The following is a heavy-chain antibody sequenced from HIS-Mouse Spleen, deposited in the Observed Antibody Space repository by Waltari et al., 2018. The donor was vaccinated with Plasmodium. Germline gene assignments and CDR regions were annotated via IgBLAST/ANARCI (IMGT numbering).Heavy chain of an antibody. J-gene: IGHJ4*02. Sequence: QVQLVESGGGVVQPGRSLRLSCAASGFTFRSYAMHWVGQAPGKGLEWVAVISYDGSNKYYADSVKGRFTISRDNSKNTLYLQMNSLRAEDTAVYYCAREAGSGGLYYFDYWGQGTLVTVSS. CDR3: AREAGSGGLYYFDY. D-gene: IGHD3-10*01. CDR1: GFTFRSYA. CDR2: ISYDGSNK. V-gene: IGHV3-30-3*01.